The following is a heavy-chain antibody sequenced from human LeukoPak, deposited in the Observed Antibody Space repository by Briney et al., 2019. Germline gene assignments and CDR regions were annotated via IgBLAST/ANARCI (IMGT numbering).Heavy chain of an antibody. J-gene: IGHJ6*03. CDR1: GYTFTSYY. D-gene: IGHD3-9*01. CDR2: INPSGGST. CDR3: ARDARRYDILTGYLTYYYYMDV. Sequence: ASVKVSCKASGYTFTSYYMHWVRQAPGQGLEWMGIINPSGGSTSYAQKFQGRVTMTRDTSTSTVYMELSSLRSEGTAVYYCARDARRYDILTGYLTYYYYMDVWGKGTTVTISS. V-gene: IGHV1-46*01.